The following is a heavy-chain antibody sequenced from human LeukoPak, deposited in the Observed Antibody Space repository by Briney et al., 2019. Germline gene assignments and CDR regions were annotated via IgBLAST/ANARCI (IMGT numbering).Heavy chain of an antibody. V-gene: IGHV3-7*01. CDR1: GFTFSSHW. CDR2: INEDGSGK. J-gene: IGHJ4*02. Sequence: GGSLRLSCAASGFTFSSHWMSWVRQAPGKGPEWVANINEDGSGKNYVDSVKGRFTISRDNAKNSLYLQMNSLRADDTAVYYCTRGHDWRQGTLVTVSS. CDR3: TRGHD.